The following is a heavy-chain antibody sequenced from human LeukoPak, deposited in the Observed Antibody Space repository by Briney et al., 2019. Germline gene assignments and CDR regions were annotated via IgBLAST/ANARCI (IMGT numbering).Heavy chain of an antibody. CDR3: ASMEVLPPYSSSWSLGY. V-gene: IGHV1-2*02. CDR2: INPNRGGT. Sequence: ASVKVSCKASGYTFTGYYMHWVRQAPGQGLEWMGWINPNRGGTNYAQKFQGRVTMTRDTSISTAYMELSRLRSDDTAVYYCASMEVLPPYSSSWSLGYWGQGTLVTVSS. J-gene: IGHJ4*02. D-gene: IGHD6-13*01. CDR1: GYTFTGYY.